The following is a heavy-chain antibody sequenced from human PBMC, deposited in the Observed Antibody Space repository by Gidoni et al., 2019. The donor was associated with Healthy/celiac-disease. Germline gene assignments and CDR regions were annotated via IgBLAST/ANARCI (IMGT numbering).Heavy chain of an antibody. CDR1: GYSFTSYW. V-gene: IGHV5-51*01. D-gene: IGHD3-3*01. CDR3: ARQAVDDFWSGYYRAIVGMDV. CDR2: IYPGDSDT. J-gene: IGHJ6*02. Sequence: EVQLVQSGAEVKKPGESLKISCKGSGYSFTSYWIGWVRQMPGKGLEWMGIIYPGDSDTRYSPSFQGQVTISADKSISTAYLQWSSLKASDTAMYYCARQAVDDFWSGYYRAIVGMDVWGQGTTVTVSS.